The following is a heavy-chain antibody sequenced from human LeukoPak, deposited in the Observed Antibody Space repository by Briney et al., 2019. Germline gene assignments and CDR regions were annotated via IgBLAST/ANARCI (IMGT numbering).Heavy chain of an antibody. Sequence: SVKVSCKASGGTFSCYAISWVRQAPGQGLEWMGRIIPIFGTANYAQKFQGRVTITTDESTSTAYMELSSLRSEDTAVYYCARKTAVADFDYWGEGTLVTVSS. D-gene: IGHD6-19*01. J-gene: IGHJ4*02. V-gene: IGHV1-69*05. CDR1: GGTFSCYA. CDR3: ARKTAVADFDY. CDR2: IIPIFGTA.